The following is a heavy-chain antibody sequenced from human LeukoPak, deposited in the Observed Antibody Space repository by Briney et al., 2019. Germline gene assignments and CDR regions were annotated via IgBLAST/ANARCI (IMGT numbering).Heavy chain of an antibody. V-gene: IGHV3-23*01. CDR3: AKDLTAGGIGYRTNAFDM. CDR2: ISGSDDST. CDR1: GFTFSSYA. Sequence: HPGGSLRLSCAASGFTFSSYAMSWVRQAPGKGLEWVSAISGSDDSTHYADSVKGRFTISRDNSKNTLYLQMNSLRAEDTAVYYCAKDLTAGGIGYRTNAFDMWGQGTMVTVSS. D-gene: IGHD3-22*01. J-gene: IGHJ3*02.